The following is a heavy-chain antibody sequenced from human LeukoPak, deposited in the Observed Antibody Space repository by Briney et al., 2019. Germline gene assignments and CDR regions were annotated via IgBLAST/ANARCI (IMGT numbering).Heavy chain of an antibody. CDR3: ARGSSGPPEGY. CDR1: GGSFSGYY. D-gene: IGHD3-22*01. J-gene: IGHJ4*02. V-gene: IGHV4-34*01. Sequence: PSETLSLTCAVYGGSFSGYYWSWIRQPPGKGLEWIGEINHSGSTNYNPSLKSRVTISVDTSKNQFSLKLSSVTAADTAVYYCARGSSGPPEGYWGQGTLVTVSS. CDR2: INHSGST.